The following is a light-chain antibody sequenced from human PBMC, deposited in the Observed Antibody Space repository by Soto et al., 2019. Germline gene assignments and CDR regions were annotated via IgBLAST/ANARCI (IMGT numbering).Light chain of an antibody. CDR3: QQYGSSPPWT. J-gene: IGKJ1*01. CDR1: ESVSSSY. CDR2: GAS. Sequence: EIVLTQSPGTLSLSPGERATLSCRASESVSSSYLAWYQQKPGQAPRLLIFGASSRATGTPDRFGGSWSGTDFTLTISRLEPEAFAVYYCQQYGSSPPWTFGQGTEVEIK. V-gene: IGKV3-20*01.